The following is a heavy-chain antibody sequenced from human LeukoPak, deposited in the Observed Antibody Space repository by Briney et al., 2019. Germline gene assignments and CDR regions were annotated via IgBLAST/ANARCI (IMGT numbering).Heavy chain of an antibody. CDR2: MNPNSGNT. Sequence: ASVKVSCKASGYTFTSYDINWVRQATGQGLEWMGWMNPNSGNTGYAQEFQGRVTITRNTSISTAYMELSSLRSEDTAVYYCARGLRYCSSTSCSYYFDYWGQGTLVTVSS. D-gene: IGHD2-2*01. V-gene: IGHV1-8*03. J-gene: IGHJ4*02. CDR1: GYTFTSYD. CDR3: ARGLRYCSSTSCSYYFDY.